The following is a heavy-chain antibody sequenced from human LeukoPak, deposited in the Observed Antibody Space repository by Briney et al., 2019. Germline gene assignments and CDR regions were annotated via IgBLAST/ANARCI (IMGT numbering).Heavy chain of an antibody. V-gene: IGHV4-39*07. CDR2: IYYSGST. J-gene: IGHJ6*03. D-gene: IGHD2-2*01. CDR3: ARGIVVVPAALPLYYYYYYVGV. Sequence: SETLSLTCTVSGGSISSSSYYWGWIRQPPGKGLEWIGSIYYSGSTYYNPSLKSRVTISVDTSKNQFSLKLSSVTAADTAVYYCARGIVVVPAALPLYYYYYYVGVWGKGTTVTISS. CDR1: GGSISSSSYY.